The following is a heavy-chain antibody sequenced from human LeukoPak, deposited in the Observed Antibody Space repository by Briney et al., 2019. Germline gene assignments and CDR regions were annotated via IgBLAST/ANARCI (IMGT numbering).Heavy chain of an antibody. D-gene: IGHD3-22*01. J-gene: IGHJ4*02. CDR3: ASRHYYDSRAFDY. Sequence: GGSLRLSCAASGFTFRTYWMSWVRQAPGKGLEWVANINQDGSEKYYVDSVKGRFTISRDNAKNSLYLQMNSLRAEDTAVYYCASRHYYDSRAFDYWGQGTLVTVSS. CDR2: INQDGSEK. V-gene: IGHV3-7*02. CDR1: GFTFRTYW.